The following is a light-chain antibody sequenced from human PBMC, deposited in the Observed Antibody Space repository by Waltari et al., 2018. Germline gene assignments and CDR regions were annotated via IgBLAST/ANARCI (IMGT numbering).Light chain of an antibody. CDR2: DVT. CDR1: SSDVGRYNY. J-gene: IGLJ1*01. CDR3: TSFTRTASYV. V-gene: IGLV2-14*03. Sequence: QSALTQPASVSGSPGQSITISCSGTSSDVGRYNYVSWYQQHPGKAPKLLIYDVTFRPSGVSHRFSGSKSGNTASLTISGLQAEDEADYYCTSFTRTASYVFGSGTEVTVL.